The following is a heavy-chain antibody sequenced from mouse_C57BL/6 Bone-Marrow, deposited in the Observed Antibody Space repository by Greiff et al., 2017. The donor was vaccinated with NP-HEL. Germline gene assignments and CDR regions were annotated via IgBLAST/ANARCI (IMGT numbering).Heavy chain of an antibody. J-gene: IGHJ2*01. CDR3: ARHEDYGSIDY. CDR2: ISNGGGST. V-gene: IGHV5-12*01. D-gene: IGHD1-1*01. Sequence: EVQLVESGGGLVQPGGSLKLSCAASGFTFSDYYMYWVRQTPEKRLEWVAYISNGGGSTYYPDTVKGRFTISRDNAKNTLYLQMSRLKSEDTAMYYCARHEDYGSIDYWGQGTTLTVSS. CDR1: GFTFSDYY.